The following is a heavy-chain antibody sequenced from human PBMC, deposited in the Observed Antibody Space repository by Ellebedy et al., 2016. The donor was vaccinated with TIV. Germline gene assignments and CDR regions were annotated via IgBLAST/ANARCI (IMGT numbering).Heavy chain of an antibody. CDR1: GYTFTSYG. J-gene: IGHJ4*02. CDR2: ISAYNGNT. V-gene: IGHV1-18*04. D-gene: IGHD1-1*01. Sequence: AASVKVSCKASGYTFTSYGISWVRQAPGQGLEWMGWISAYNGNTNYAQKLQGRVTMPTDTSTSTAYMELRSLRSDDTAVYYCARDQSTAVFDHWGQGTLITVSS. CDR3: ARDQSTAVFDH.